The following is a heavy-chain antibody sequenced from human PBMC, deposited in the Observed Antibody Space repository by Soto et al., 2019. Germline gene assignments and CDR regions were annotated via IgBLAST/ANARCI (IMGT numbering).Heavy chain of an antibody. CDR2: ISYDGSNK. J-gene: IGHJ4*02. D-gene: IGHD4-4*01. V-gene: IGHV3-30*18. CDR1: GFTFSSYG. Sequence: LRLSCAASGFTFSSYGMHWVRQAPGKGLEWVAVISYDGSNKYYADSVKGRFTISRDNSKNTLYLQMNSLRAEDTAVYYCAKDRMPFMTTDISFDYWGQGTLVTVSS. CDR3: AKDRMPFMTTDISFDY.